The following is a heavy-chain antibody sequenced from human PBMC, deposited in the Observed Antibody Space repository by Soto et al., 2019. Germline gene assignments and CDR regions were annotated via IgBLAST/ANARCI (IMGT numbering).Heavy chain of an antibody. Sequence: GGSLRLSCAASGFTFSNAWMSWVRQAPGKGLEWVGRIKSKSDGGTTDYAAPVKGRFTISRNDSKNTLNLQMNSLKTEDTAVYYVSSYRTGGSYCYYCFYIDDWGKGTTVTVSS. CDR3: SSYRTGGSYCYYCFYIDD. CDR1: GFTFSNAW. J-gene: IGHJ6*03. D-gene: IGHD2-21*02. V-gene: IGHV3-15*01. CDR2: IKSKSDGGTT.